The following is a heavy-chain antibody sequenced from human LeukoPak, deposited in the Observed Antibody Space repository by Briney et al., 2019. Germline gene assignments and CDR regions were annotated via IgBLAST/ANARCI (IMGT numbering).Heavy chain of an antibody. V-gene: IGHV1-69*01. Sequence: SVKVSCKASGGTFSSHAISWVRQAPGQGLEWMGGIIPIFGTANYAQKFQGRVTITADESTSTAYMELSSLRSEDTAVYYCGRNEEGFGESLIDWGQGTLVTVSS. CDR2: IIPIFGTA. CDR1: GGTFSSHA. CDR3: GRNEEGFGESLID. D-gene: IGHD3-10*01. J-gene: IGHJ4*02.